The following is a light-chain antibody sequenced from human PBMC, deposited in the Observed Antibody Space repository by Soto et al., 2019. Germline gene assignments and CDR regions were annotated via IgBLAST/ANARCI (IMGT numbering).Light chain of an antibody. CDR3: MQSTQLPPT. J-gene: IGKJ5*01. Sequence: DVVMTQTPLSLSVAPGQPASISCKSSQSLLHITGETFLFWYLQKPGQSPQLLIYEVSTRVSGVPDRFSGSGLGTDFTLVISRVETDDVGIYYCMQSTQLPPTFGQGTRLGIE. CDR2: EVS. CDR1: QSLLHITGETF. V-gene: IGKV2D-29*02.